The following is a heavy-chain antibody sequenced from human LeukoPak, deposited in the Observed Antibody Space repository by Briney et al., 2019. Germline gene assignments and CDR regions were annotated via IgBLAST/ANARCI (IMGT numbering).Heavy chain of an antibody. CDR1: GGSISSYY. D-gene: IGHD5-12*01. Sequence: SETLSLTCTVSGGSISSYYWSWIRQPAGKGLEWIGRIYTSGSTNYNPSLKSRVTMSVDTSKNQFSLKLSSVTAADTAVYYCARDLPRWLRVGAFDIWGQGTMVTVSS. J-gene: IGHJ3*02. V-gene: IGHV4-4*07. CDR3: ARDLPRWLRVGAFDI. CDR2: IYTSGST.